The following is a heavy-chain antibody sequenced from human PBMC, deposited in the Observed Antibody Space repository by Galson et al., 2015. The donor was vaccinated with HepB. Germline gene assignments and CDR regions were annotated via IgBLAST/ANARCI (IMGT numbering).Heavy chain of an antibody. V-gene: IGHV3-30*18. D-gene: IGHD2-2*01. J-gene: IGHJ4*02. CDR2: ISYDGSNK. CDR1: GFTFSSYG. Sequence: SLRLSCAASGFTFSSYGMHWVRQAPGKGLEWVAVISYDGSNKYYADSVKGRFTISRDNSKNTLYLQMNSLRAEDTAVYYCAKPLGDIVVVPAADYFDYWGQGTLVTVSS. CDR3: AKPLGDIVVVPAADYFDY.